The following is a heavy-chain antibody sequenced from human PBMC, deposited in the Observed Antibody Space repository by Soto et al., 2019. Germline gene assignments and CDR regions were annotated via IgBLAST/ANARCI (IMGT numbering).Heavy chain of an antibody. CDR1: GYTFTSYG. D-gene: IGHD3-22*01. V-gene: IGHV1-18*01. Sequence: ASVKVSCKASGYTFTSYGISWVRQAPGQGLEWMGWISAYNGNTNYAQKLQGRVTMTTDTSTSTAYMELRSLRSDDTAVYYCARAPITMIVVVPLEYWGQGTLVTVSS. CDR2: ISAYNGNT. CDR3: ARAPITMIVVVPLEY. J-gene: IGHJ4*02.